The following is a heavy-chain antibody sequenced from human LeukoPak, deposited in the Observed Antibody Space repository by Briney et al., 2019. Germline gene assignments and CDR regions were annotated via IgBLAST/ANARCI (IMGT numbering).Heavy chain of an antibody. CDR2: IYSGGNT. V-gene: IGHV3-53*05. Sequence: PGGSLRLSCAVSELTVNYNYMTWVRQAPGKGLNWVSTIYSGGNTFYSDSVKGRFTISKDKSKNTLYLQMSSLRADDTAVYYCTRGPGSLNAFDFWGQGTVVTVSS. J-gene: IGHJ3*01. CDR1: ELTVNYNY. CDR3: TRGPGSLNAFDF.